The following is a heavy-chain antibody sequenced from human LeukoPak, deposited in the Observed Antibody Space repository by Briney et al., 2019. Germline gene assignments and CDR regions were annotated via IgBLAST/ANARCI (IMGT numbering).Heavy chain of an antibody. D-gene: IGHD3-10*01. CDR1: GYTFTSYA. CDR2: INTNTGNP. J-gene: IGHJ3*02. Sequence: ASVKVSCKASGYTFTSYAMNWVRQAPGQGLEWMGWINTNTGNPTYAQGFTGRFVFSLDTSVSTAYLQISSLKAEDTAVYYCARDEHLYYYGSGGGSAFDIWGQGTMVTVSS. CDR3: ARDEHLYYYGSGGGSAFDI. V-gene: IGHV7-4-1*02.